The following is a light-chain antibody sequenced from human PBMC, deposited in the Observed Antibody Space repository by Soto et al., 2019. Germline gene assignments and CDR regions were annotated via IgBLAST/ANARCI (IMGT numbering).Light chain of an antibody. CDR2: DSS. CDR1: QSVGSS. Sequence: EIVLTQSPATLSLSPGERATLSCRASQSVGSSLAWYQQKPVQAPRLLINDSSNRATGIPASFSGSGSGTDFTLTISSLETEDFAVYYCHQRNDWTLTVGVGTKVESK. J-gene: IGKJ4*01. V-gene: IGKV3-11*01. CDR3: HQRNDWTLT.